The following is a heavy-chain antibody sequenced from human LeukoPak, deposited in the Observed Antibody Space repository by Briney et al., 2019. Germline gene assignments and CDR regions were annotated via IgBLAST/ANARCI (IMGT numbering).Heavy chain of an antibody. V-gene: IGHV3-23*01. CDR2: IIGSDAAT. CDR3: AKGGIAVAGTPDQDHYYGMDV. J-gene: IGHJ6*02. CDR1: GFAFSSFA. Sequence: PGGSLRLSWAGSGFAFSSFAMTWVRQAPGKGLEWVSGIIGSDAATFYAGSVKGRFTISRDNSKNTVYLQMNSLRAEDTAVYYCAKGGIAVAGTPDQDHYYGMDVWGQGTTVTVSS. D-gene: IGHD6-19*01.